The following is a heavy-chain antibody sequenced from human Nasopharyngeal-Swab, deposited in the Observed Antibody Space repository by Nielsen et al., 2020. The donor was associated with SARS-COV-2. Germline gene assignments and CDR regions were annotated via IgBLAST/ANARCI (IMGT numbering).Heavy chain of an antibody. Sequence: GGSLRLSCTASGFSFGDYAVSWFRQPAGKGLEWVGSIRGSSHGGTSKYATSVKGRFSMSRGDSAGIVYLQMNSLKTEDTAKYYCTREGYGDFGFMDVWGQGTTVTVSS. CDR1: GFSFGDYA. V-gene: IGHV3-49*03. CDR3: TREGYGDFGFMDV. J-gene: IGHJ6*02. D-gene: IGHD4-17*01. CDR2: IRGSSHGGTS.